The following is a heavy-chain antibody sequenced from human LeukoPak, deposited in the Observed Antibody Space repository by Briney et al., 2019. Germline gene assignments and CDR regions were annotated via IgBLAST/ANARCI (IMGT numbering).Heavy chain of an antibody. CDR2: IYYIGST. CDR3: ARGGGYSGYAPDWYFDL. Sequence: NPSETLSLTCTVSGGSISSYYWSWLRQPPGKGLEWIGYIYYIGSTNYNPSLKSRVAISVDMSKNQFSLKLSSVTAADTAVYYCARGGGYSGYAPDWYFDLWGRGTLVTVSS. CDR1: GGSISSYY. V-gene: IGHV4-59*01. J-gene: IGHJ2*01. D-gene: IGHD5-12*01.